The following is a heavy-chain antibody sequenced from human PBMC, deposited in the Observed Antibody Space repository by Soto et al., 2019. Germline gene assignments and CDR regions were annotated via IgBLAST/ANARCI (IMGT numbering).Heavy chain of an antibody. V-gene: IGHV3-30-3*01. CDR3: ARDHGMFLSYYYYGMDV. Sequence: QVQLVESGGGVVQPGRSLRLSCAASGFTFSRFSMHWVRQAPGKGLAWVAVISYDGNNKHFAESVKGRFSISRDDSKNTVYLEMNNLRGDDSAVDYCARDHGMFLSYYYYGMDVWGQGTTVTVSS. D-gene: IGHD3-10*02. J-gene: IGHJ6*02. CDR1: GFTFSRFS. CDR2: ISYDGNNK.